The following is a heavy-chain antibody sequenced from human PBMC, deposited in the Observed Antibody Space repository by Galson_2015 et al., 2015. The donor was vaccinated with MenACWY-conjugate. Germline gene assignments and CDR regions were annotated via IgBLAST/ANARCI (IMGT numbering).Heavy chain of an antibody. CDR3: VYGDFPTRGYNWYFDL. V-gene: IGHV5-10-1*01. Sequence: QSGAEVKKPGESLRISCRASGYSFTKYWINWVRQRPGKGLEWMGRIDPSESSTNYGPSFQGHVTLSADKSIDTAYLQWSSLKASDTATYYCVYGDFPTRGYNWYFDLWGRGSLVTVSS. CDR2: IDPSESST. D-gene: IGHD6-25*01. CDR1: GYSFTKYW. J-gene: IGHJ2*01.